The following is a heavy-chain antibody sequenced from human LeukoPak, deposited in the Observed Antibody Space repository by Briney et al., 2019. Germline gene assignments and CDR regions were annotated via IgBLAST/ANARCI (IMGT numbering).Heavy chain of an antibody. CDR2: SGDGST. D-gene: IGHD1-26*01. CDR3: AKPNRKKWELPDDY. J-gene: IGHJ4*02. V-gene: IGHV3-23*01. CDR1: GFTFSSYA. Sequence: GGSLRLSCAASGFTFSSYAMSWVRQAPGKGLEWVSTSGDGSTYYADSVKGRFTISRDNSKNTLYLQMNSLRAEDTAVYYCAKPNRKKWELPDDYWGQGTLVTVSS.